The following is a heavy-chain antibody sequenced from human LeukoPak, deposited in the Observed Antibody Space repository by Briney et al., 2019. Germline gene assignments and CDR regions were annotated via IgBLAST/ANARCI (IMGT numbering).Heavy chain of an antibody. Sequence: RPGRSLRLSCAASGFTFNDYAMNRVRQAPGKGLEWVSGISWNSDTRNYADSVKGRFTISRDNAKNSLYLQMNSLRAEDTAVYYYAKTIIVVITDYAFDIWGQGTMVTVSS. J-gene: IGHJ3*02. CDR3: AKTIIVVITDYAFDI. CDR1: GFTFNDYA. CDR2: ISWNSDTR. V-gene: IGHV3-9*01. D-gene: IGHD3-22*01.